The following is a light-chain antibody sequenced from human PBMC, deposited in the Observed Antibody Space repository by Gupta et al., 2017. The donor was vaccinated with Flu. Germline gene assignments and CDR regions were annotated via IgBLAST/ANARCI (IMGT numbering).Light chain of an antibody. CDR2: DAS. CDR3: QQRSNWPLFT. V-gene: IGKV3-11*01. CDR1: QSVSSY. J-gene: IGKJ3*01. Sequence: ENVLKQFSGHLSLVPGERATLSCRASQSVSSYLAWYQQKPGQAPRLLIYDASNRATGIPARFSGSGSGTDFTLTISSLEPEDFAVYYCQQRSNWPLFTSGPGTKVDIK.